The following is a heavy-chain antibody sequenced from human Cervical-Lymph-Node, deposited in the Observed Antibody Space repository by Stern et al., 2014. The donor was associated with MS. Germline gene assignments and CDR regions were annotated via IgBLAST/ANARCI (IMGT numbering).Heavy chain of an antibody. V-gene: IGHV3-74*01. CDR1: GFTFSNHW. CDR2: IRCEGAGP. J-gene: IGHJ4*02. D-gene: IGHD1-1*01. CDR3: ARDGVTGTTRADY. Sequence: EVQLVESGGNLVQPGGSLRLSCAASGFTFSNHWMHWVRQAPGKGLVCVSRIRCEGAGPSYADSVKGRFTICRDNAKNTLYLQMDSLRAEDTGVYFCARDGVTGTTRADYWGQGTLVTVSS.